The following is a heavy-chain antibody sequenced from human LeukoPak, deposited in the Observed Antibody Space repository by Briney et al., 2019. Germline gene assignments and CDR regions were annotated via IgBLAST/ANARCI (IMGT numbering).Heavy chain of an antibody. J-gene: IGHJ5*02. Sequence: GGSLRLSCAASGFIFSGSGMHWVRQAPGRGLESVSVIRASCATTFYADSVKGRFTISRDNFKSVLYLEMNSLRAEDTAVYYCATTARVAGAWGQGTLVTVSS. V-gene: IGHV3-23*01. CDR2: IRASCATT. D-gene: IGHD6-19*01. CDR1: GFIFSGSG. CDR3: ATTARVAGA.